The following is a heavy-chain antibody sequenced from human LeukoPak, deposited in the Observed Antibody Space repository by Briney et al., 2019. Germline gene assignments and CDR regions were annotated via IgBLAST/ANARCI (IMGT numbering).Heavy chain of an antibody. Sequence: GGSLRLSCAVSGFTFSSYWMSWVRQAPGKGLEWVANIKGDGSEKYYVDSVRGRFTISRDNAKSSLYLQMNSLRAEDTAVYYCARDSIAAAGTRAFGVFDYWGQGTLVTVSS. J-gene: IGHJ4*02. CDR3: ARDSIAAAGTRAFGVFDY. CDR2: IKGDGSEK. V-gene: IGHV3-7*01. D-gene: IGHD6-13*01. CDR1: GFTFSSYW.